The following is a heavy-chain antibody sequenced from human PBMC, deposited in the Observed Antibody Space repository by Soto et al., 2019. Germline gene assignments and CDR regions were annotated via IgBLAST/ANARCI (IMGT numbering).Heavy chain of an antibody. CDR2: ISGSGGST. J-gene: IGHJ4*02. CDR1: GFTFSSYA. D-gene: IGHD2-15*01. V-gene: IGHV3-23*01. Sequence: GGSLRLSCAASGFTFSSYAMSWVRQAPGKGLEWVSAISGSGGSTYYADSVKGRFTISRDNSKNTLYLQMNSLRAEETAVYYCAKGKARFLDIVVVVAATSSGYFDYWGQGTLVTVSS. CDR3: AKGKARFLDIVVVVAATSSGYFDY.